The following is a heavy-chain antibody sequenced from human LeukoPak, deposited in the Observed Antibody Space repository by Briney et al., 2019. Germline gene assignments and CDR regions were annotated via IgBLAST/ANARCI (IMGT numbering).Heavy chain of an antibody. V-gene: IGHV3-66*01. CDR1: GFTVSSNY. CDR3: ARDGNYYGMDV. D-gene: IGHD1-26*01. CDR2: IYSGGDT. Sequence: PGGSLRLSCVASGFTVSSNYMSWVRQAPGKGLGWVSVIYSGGDTFYADSVKGRFTISRDNSKNTLYLQMNSLRAEDTAVYYCARDGNYYGMDVWGQGTTVTVSS. J-gene: IGHJ6*02.